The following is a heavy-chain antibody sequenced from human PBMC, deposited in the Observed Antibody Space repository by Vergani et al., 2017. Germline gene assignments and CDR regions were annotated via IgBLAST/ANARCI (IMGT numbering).Heavy chain of an antibody. V-gene: IGHV3-7*01. D-gene: IGHD3-3*01. CDR3: ARGLDLEWLDYYYYMVV. CDR2: IKQDGSEK. J-gene: IGHJ6*03. Sequence: EVQLVESGGGLVQPGGSLRLSCAASGFPFSSYWMSWVRQAPGKGLEWVANIKQDGSEKYYVDSVKGRFTISRDNAKNSLYLQMNSLRAEDTAVYYCARGLDLEWLDYYYYMVVWGKGP. CDR1: GFPFSSYW.